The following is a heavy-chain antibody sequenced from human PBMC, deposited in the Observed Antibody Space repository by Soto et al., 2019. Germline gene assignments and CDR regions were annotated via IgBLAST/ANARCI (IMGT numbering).Heavy chain of an antibody. CDR2: ISAYNGDT. D-gene: IGHD3-10*02. Sequence: ASVKVSCKASGYTFTNYGVSWVRQAPGQGLEWMGWISAYNGDTNYPQKVQGRVTMSADTSKKHFSLKVTSVTAADTAVYYCARGTVYVPFLFPCLDVWGQGTTVTVSS. V-gene: IGHV1-18*01. CDR3: ARGTVYVPFLFPCLDV. J-gene: IGHJ6*02. CDR1: GYTFTNYG.